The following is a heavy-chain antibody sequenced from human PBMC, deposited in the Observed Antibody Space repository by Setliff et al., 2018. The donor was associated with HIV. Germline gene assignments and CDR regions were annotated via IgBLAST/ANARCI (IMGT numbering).Heavy chain of an antibody. CDR1: GFTFSNYA. Sequence: SLRLSCAASGFTFSNYAIHWVRQAPGKGLEWVAVISFDGSNKYYVGSVWGRFTISRDNAKNSLYLQMNSLRADDTAVYYCAALSLRTNSVYGIISTRFDPWGQGTLVTVSS. V-gene: IGHV3-30*03. D-gene: IGHD2-8*01. J-gene: IGHJ5*02. CDR3: AALSLRTNSVYGIISTRFDP. CDR2: ISFDGSNK.